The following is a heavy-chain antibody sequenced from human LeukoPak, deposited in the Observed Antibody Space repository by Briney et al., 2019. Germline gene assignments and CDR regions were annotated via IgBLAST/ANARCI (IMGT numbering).Heavy chain of an antibody. D-gene: IGHD3-22*01. CDR3: ARDHLKGYDSSGYYPGY. CDR2: INWNGGST. CDR1: GFTFDDYG. V-gene: IGHV3-20*04. J-gene: IGHJ4*02. Sequence: GSLRLSCAASGFTFDDYGVSWVRQAPGKGLEWVSGINWNGGSTGYADSVKGRFTISRDNAKNSLYLQMNSLRAEDTALYYCARDHLKGYDSSGYYPGYWGQGTLVTVSS.